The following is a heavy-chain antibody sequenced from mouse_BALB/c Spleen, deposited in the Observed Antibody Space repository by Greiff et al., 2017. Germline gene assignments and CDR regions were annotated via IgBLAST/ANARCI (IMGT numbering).Heavy chain of an antibody. J-gene: IGHJ3*01. D-gene: IGHD2-14*01. Sequence: VQLKESGPGLVAPSQSLSITCTVSGFSLTSYGVHWVRQPPGKGLEWLGVIWAGGSTNYYSALMSRLSISKDNSKSQVFLKMNSLQTDDTAMYYCARDEVLAWFAYWGQGTLVTVSA. CDR3: ARDEVLAWFAY. CDR2: IWAGGST. V-gene: IGHV2-9*02. CDR1: GFSLTSYG.